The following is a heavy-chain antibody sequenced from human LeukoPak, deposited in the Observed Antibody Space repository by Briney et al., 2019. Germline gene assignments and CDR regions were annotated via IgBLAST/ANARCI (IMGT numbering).Heavy chain of an antibody. Sequence: GGSLRLSCAASGFTFSSYVMSWVRQAPGKGLEWVLAISGSGTSTYYADSVKGRFTISRDNSKNTLYLQMNSLRAEDTAVYYCEGTYYYDSSDDYWGQGTLVTVSS. J-gene: IGHJ4*02. V-gene: IGHV3-23*01. CDR3: EGTYYYDSSDDY. CDR1: GFTFSSYV. D-gene: IGHD3-22*01. CDR2: ISGSGTST.